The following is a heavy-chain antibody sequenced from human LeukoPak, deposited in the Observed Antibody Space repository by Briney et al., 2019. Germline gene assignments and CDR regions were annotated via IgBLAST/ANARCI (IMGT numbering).Heavy chain of an antibody. Sequence: GGSLRLSCAASGFTFRDSAMTWVRQAPGKGLEWVSLISFSGDNTYYRDSVKGRFTVSRDNSKNTLYVQMNSLRAEDTAVYYCASNPRRAYWFDPWGQGTLVTVSS. CDR3: ASNPRRAYWFDP. V-gene: IGHV3-23*01. CDR1: GFTFRDSA. J-gene: IGHJ5*02. D-gene: IGHD6-6*01. CDR2: ISFSGDNT.